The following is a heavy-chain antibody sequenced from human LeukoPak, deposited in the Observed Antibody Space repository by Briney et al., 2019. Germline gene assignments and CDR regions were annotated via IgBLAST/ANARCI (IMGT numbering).Heavy chain of an antibody. CDR2: FDPEDGET. CDR1: RYTLTELS. V-gene: IGHV1-24*01. CDR3: ATALTGIYDGSGYYLHY. Sequence: ASVKVSCKVSRYTLTELSIHWVRQAPGKGLEWMGGFDPEDGETIYAQKFQGRVTMTEDTSTDTAYMELSSLRSGDTAVYYCATALTGIYDGSGYYLHYWGQGTLVTVSS. J-gene: IGHJ4*02. D-gene: IGHD3-22*01.